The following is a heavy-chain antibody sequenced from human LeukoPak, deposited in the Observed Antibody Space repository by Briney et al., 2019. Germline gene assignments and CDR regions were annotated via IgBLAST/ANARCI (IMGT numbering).Heavy chain of an antibody. D-gene: IGHD3-3*01. V-gene: IGHV1-69*04. J-gene: IGHJ1*01. Sequence: SVKVSCKASGGTLSSHVISWVRQAPGQGLEWMGRINPIVGAPIYAQKLQGRVTITADKSTSTAYIELSSLGSEDTAVYYCASPSSHYDVWRGYSMFQLWGQGTLVIVSS. CDR1: GGTLSSHV. CDR2: INPIVGAP. CDR3: ASPSSHYDVWRGYSMFQL.